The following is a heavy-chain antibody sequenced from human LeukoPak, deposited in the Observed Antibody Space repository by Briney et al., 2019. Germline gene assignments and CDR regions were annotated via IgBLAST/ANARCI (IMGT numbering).Heavy chain of an antibody. Sequence: GGSLRLSCAASGLTFSSYGMHWVRQAPGKGLEWVAVIWYDGSNKYYADSVKGRFTISRDNSKNTLYLQMNSLRAEDTAVYYCATPLDYYDSSGYHQGGDWGQGTLVTVSS. CDR2: IWYDGSNK. V-gene: IGHV3-33*01. CDR1: GLTFSSYG. J-gene: IGHJ4*02. D-gene: IGHD3-22*01. CDR3: ATPLDYYDSSGYHQGGD.